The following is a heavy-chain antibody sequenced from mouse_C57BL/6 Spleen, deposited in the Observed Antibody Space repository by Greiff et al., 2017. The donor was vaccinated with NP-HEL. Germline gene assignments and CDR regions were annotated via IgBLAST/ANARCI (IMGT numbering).Heavy chain of an antibody. CDR2: FNPSTGGT. J-gene: IGHJ4*01. Sequence: VQLQQSGPELVKPGASVKISCKASGYSFTGYYMNWVKQSPEKSLEWIGEFNPSTGGTTYNQKFKAKATLTVDKSSSTAYMQLKSLTSEDSAVYYCASGNWDVYAMDYWGQGTSVTVSS. D-gene: IGHD4-1*01. CDR1: GYSFTGYY. CDR3: ASGNWDVYAMDY. V-gene: IGHV1-42*01.